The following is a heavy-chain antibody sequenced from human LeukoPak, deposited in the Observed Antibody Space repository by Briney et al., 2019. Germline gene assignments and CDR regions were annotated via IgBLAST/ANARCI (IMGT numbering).Heavy chain of an antibody. CDR3: ARALIHRYSYSYIDA. Sequence: SGTLSLTCTVSGGSISSYCWGWIWQPPGEGLGWVGYIYYSGSTNSNPSLKSRVTMSVHTSKDQFSLKLSSVTAADTAAYYCARALIHRYSYSYIDAWGNGATVTVSS. CDR2: IYYSGST. D-gene: IGHD3-16*01. V-gene: IGHV4-59*01. J-gene: IGHJ6*03. CDR1: GGSISSYC.